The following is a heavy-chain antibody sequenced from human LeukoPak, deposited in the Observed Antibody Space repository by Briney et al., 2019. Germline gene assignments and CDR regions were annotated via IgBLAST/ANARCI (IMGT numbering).Heavy chain of an antibody. CDR1: GGSFSGYY. CDR2: INHSGST. Sequence: PSETLSLTCAVYGGSFSGYYWSWIRQSPGKGLEWIGEINHSGSTNYNPSLKSRVTISVDTSKNQFSLKLSSVTAADTAVYYCARLKRGGTSIRGVDYWGQGTLVTVSS. CDR3: ARLKRGGTSIRGVDY. D-gene: IGHD1-1*01. V-gene: IGHV4-34*01. J-gene: IGHJ4*02.